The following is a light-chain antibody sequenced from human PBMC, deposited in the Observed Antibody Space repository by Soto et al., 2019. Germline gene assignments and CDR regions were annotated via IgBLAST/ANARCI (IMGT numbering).Light chain of an antibody. CDR1: SSNIGTNY. Sequence: QSVLTQPPSVSAAPGQKVTISCSGGSSNIGTNYVSWYQQLPGTAPKLLIYDNNKRPSGIPDRFSGSKSGTSATLGITGLQTGDEADYYCGTWDSGLIWPVFGGGTKLTVL. CDR2: DNN. V-gene: IGLV1-51*01. J-gene: IGLJ2*01. CDR3: GTWDSGLIWPV.